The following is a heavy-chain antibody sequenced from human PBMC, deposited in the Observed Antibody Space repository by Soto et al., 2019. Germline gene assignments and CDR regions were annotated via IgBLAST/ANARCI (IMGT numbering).Heavy chain of an antibody. CDR2: ISASNGNT. CDR1: GYTFTRYG. D-gene: IGHD2-15*01. CDR3: ARVGYGGSSQGALDI. J-gene: IGHJ3*02. V-gene: IGHV1-18*01. Sequence: QVQLVQSGAEVKKPGASVKVSCKASGYTFTRYGISWVRQAPGQGLEGMGWISASNGNTNYAQKLQGRFTMTTDTSTSTAYMELRSLRSDDTAVYYCARVGYGGSSQGALDIWGQGTMVIVSS.